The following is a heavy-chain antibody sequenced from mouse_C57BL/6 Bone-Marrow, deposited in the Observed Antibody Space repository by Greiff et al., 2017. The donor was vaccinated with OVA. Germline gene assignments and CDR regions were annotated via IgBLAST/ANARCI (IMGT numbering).Heavy chain of an antibody. CDR1: GYIFTNYW. CDR3: ARGDYGNYVFDY. Sequence: VKVVESGAEVVRPGASVKLSCKTSGYIFTNYWIHWVKQRSGQGLEWIARIYPGTGNTYYNEIFKVKATLTADKSSSTAYMQFSSLKSEDSAVYFCARGDYGNYVFDYWGQGTLVTVSA. V-gene: IGHV1-76*01. CDR2: IYPGTGNT. D-gene: IGHD2-1*01. J-gene: IGHJ3*01.